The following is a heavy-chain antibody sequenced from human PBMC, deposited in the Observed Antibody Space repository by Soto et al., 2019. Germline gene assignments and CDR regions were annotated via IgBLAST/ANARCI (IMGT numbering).Heavy chain of an antibody. V-gene: IGHV3-15*07. CDR3: TTRGDIVLVTAALKWTAFDI. Sequence: SVSNAWMNWVRQAPGKGLAWVGRIKSKTDGGTTDYAAPVKGRFTISRDDSKNTLYLQMNSVKTEDTAVYYCTTRGDIVLVTAALKWTAFDIWGQGTIVTVSS. J-gene: IGHJ3*02. D-gene: IGHD2-2*01. CDR1: SVSNAW. CDR2: IKSKTDGGTT.